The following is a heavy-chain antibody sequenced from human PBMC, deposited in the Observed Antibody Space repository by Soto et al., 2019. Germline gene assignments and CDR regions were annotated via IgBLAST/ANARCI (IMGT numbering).Heavy chain of an antibody. CDR2: IYYSGST. CDR3: ARMRDIVVVPAEENNWFDP. Sequence: SETLSLTCTVSGGSISSGCYYWSWIRQHPGKGLEWIGYIYYSGSTYYNPSLKSRVTISVDTSKNQFSLKLSSVTAADTAVYYCARMRDIVVVPAEENNWFDPWGQGTLVTVSS. D-gene: IGHD2-2*01. J-gene: IGHJ5*02. V-gene: IGHV4-31*03. CDR1: GGSISSGCYY.